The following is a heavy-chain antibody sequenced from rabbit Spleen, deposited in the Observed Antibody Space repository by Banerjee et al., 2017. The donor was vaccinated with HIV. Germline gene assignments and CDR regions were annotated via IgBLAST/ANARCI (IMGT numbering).Heavy chain of an antibody. V-gene: IGHV1S40*01. D-gene: IGHD8-1*01. Sequence: QSLEESGGDLVKPGASLTLTCTASGFSFSSNQYICWVRQAPGKGLEWIACIYFGGGGATYYATWAKGRFTISKASSTTVTLQMTSLTVADTTTYFCARDTGSSFSSYGMDLWGQGTLVTVS. CDR2: IYFGGGGAT. CDR1: GFSFSSNQY. CDR3: ARDTGSSFSSYGMDL. J-gene: IGHJ6*01.